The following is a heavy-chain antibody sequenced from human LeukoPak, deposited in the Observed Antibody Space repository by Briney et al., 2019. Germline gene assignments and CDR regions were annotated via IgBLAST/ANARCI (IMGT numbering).Heavy chain of an antibody. CDR2: IYYSGST. J-gene: IGHJ6*03. V-gene: IGHV4-39*01. D-gene: IGHD3-3*01. Sequence: SETLSLTCTVSGGSISSSSYYWGWIRKPPGEGVERIGSIYYSGSTYYNPSLKSRVTISVDTSKNQFSLKLSSVTAADTAVYYCATTPYYDFWSGYPTYYYYYMDVWGKGTTVTVSS. CDR3: ATTPYYDFWSGYPTYYYYYMDV. CDR1: GGSISSSSYY.